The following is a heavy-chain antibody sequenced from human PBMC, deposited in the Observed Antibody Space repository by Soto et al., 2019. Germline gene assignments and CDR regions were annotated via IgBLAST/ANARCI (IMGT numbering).Heavy chain of an antibody. CDR3: ASPLDYCVSPTNCFIAFDI. D-gene: IGHD2-2*01. J-gene: IGHJ3*02. CDR2: ISHSGTYI. CDR1: GFTFGDYI. V-gene: IGHV3-21*01. Sequence: AQLVESGGSLVKPGGSLRLSCAASGFTFGDYIMNWVRQAPGRGLEWVASISHSGTYIYYADSVKGRVTISRDNAKDSLYLQMHSLRVEDTAIYYCASPLDYCVSPTNCFIAFDIWGQGTRVTVSS.